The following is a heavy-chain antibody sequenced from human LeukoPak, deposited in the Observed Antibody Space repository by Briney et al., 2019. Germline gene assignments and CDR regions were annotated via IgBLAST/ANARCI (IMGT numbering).Heavy chain of an antibody. Sequence: SETLSLTCAVSGGSISSGGYSWSWIRQPPGKGLEWIGYIYHSESTYYNPSLKSRVTISVDRSKNQFSLKLSSVTAADTAVYYCARESPTAFDYWGQGTLVTVSS. J-gene: IGHJ4*02. CDR3: ARESPTAFDY. CDR1: GGSISSGGYS. D-gene: IGHD4-17*01. CDR2: IYHSEST. V-gene: IGHV4-30-2*01.